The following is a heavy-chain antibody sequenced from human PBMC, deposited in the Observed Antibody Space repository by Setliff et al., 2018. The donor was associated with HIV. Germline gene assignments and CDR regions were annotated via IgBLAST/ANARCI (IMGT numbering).Heavy chain of an antibody. Sequence: SETLSLTCTVSGGSISTSNWWGWIRQTPGKGLEWIGYIYYSGSTNYNPSLKSRVTMSLDMSKNQFSLKLSSVTAADTAVYYCARGLSFYDPGGFDYWGQGTLVTVSS. CDR2: IYYSGST. V-gene: IGHV4-28*01. CDR3: ARGLSFYDPGGFDY. J-gene: IGHJ4*02. D-gene: IGHD3-22*01. CDR1: GGSISTSNW.